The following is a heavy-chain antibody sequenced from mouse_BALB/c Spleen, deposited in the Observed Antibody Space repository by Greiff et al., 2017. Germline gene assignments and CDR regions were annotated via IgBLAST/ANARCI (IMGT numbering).Heavy chain of an antibody. CDR1: GYTFTSYW. CDR3: ARFGSSGFAY. D-gene: IGHD1-1*01. V-gene: IGHV1-87*01. Sequence: VKLVESGAELARPGASVKLSCKASGYTFTSYWMQWVKQRPGQGLEWIGAIYPGDGDTRYTQKFKGKATLTADKSSSTAYMQLSSLTSEDSAVYYCARFGSSGFAYWGQGTLVTVSA. J-gene: IGHJ3*01. CDR2: IYPGDGDT.